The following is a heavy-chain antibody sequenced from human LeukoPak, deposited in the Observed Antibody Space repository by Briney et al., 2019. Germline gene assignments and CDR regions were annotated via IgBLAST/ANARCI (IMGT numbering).Heavy chain of an antibody. D-gene: IGHD5-24*01. CDR1: GYSISSGYY. Sequence: PSETLSLTCTVSGYSISSGYYWGWIRQPPGKGLEWIGSIYASGSTNYNPSLKSRVTISVDTSKNQFSLKLSSVTAADTAVYYCARVMRDGYSYGFDYWGQGTLVTVSS. CDR2: IYASGST. CDR3: ARVMRDGYSYGFDY. J-gene: IGHJ4*02. V-gene: IGHV4-38-2*02.